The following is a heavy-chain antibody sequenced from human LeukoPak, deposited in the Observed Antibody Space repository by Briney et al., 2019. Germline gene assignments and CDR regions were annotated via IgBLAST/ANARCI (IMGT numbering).Heavy chain of an antibody. J-gene: IGHJ3*02. CDR1: AFTVGSNY. CDR3: ARGYDSSGYGPGAFDI. V-gene: IGHV3-66*01. D-gene: IGHD3-22*01. Sequence: RGSLRLSCPPSAFTVGSNYTSWVRPAAGRERGWVSVIYSGGSTYYADSVKGRFSISRDNSKKTLYLQMTSLRAEDTAVYYCARGYDSSGYGPGAFDIWGQGTMVTVSS. CDR2: IYSGGST.